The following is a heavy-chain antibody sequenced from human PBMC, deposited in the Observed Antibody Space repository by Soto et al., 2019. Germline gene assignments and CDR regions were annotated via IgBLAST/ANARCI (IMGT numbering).Heavy chain of an antibody. CDR1: GFTFSSYS. Sequence: GGSLRLSCAASGFTFSSYSMNWVRQAPGKGLEWVSYISSSSSTIYYADSVKGRFTISRDNAKNSLYLQMNSLRDEDTAVYYCARGDSGGYDYVWGSYRYFPYFDYWGQGTLVTVSS. J-gene: IGHJ4*02. CDR2: ISSSSSTI. D-gene: IGHD3-16*02. CDR3: ARGDSGGYDYVWGSYRYFPYFDY. V-gene: IGHV3-48*02.